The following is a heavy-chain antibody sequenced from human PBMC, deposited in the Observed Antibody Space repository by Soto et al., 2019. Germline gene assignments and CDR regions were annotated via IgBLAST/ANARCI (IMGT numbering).Heavy chain of an antibody. D-gene: IGHD3-22*01. V-gene: IGHV4-59*12. Sequence: SETLSLTCTVSGGSISSYYWSWIRQPPGKGQEWIGYIYYSGSTNYNPSLKSRVTISVDRSKNQFSLKLSSVTAADTAVYYCSRDLATMPGRYESRPTDYGMDVWGQGTTVTVSS. CDR3: SRDLATMPGRYESRPTDYGMDV. CDR1: GGSISSYY. J-gene: IGHJ6*02. CDR2: IYYSGST.